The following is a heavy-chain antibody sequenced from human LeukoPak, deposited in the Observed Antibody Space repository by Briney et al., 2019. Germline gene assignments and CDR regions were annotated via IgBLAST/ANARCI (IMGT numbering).Heavy chain of an antibody. CDR3: AKEGLQLVRGVIKNYFDY. Sequence: GGSLRLSCAASGFTFSSYGMHWVRQAPGKGLEWEAVTSYDGSNKYYADSVKGRFTISRDNSTNTLYLQMNSLRAEDTAVYYCAKEGLQLVRGVIKNYFDYWGQGTLVTVSS. CDR2: TSYDGSNK. D-gene: IGHD3-10*01. V-gene: IGHV3-30*18. J-gene: IGHJ4*02. CDR1: GFTFSSYG.